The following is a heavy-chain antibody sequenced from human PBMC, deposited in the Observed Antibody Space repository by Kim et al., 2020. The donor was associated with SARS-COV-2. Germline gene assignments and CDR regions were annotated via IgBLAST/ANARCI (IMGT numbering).Heavy chain of an antibody. CDR1: GFTFDDYT. CDR2: ISWDGGST. D-gene: IGHD5-18*01. J-gene: IGHJ4*02. CDR3: ATDNSYGSFDY. V-gene: IGHV3-43*01. Sequence: GGSLRLSCAASGFTFDDYTMHWVRQAPGKGLEWVSLISWDGGSTYYADSVKGRFTISRDNSKNSLYLQMNSLRTEDTAMSYCATDNSYGSFDYWGQGTRV.